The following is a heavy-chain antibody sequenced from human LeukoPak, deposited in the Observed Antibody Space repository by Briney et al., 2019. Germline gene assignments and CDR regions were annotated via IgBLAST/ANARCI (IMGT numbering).Heavy chain of an antibody. CDR3: ARDGVAGGFDY. J-gene: IGHJ4*02. V-gene: IGHV3-48*04. CDR1: GFTFSSYS. D-gene: IGHD6-19*01. CDR2: ISISSGII. Sequence: GGSLRLSCAASGFTFSSYSMNWVRQAPGKGLEWVSYISISSGIIYYADSVKGRFTISRDDAKNLVFLQMNSLRVEDTAVYYCARDGVAGGFDYWGQGILVTVSS.